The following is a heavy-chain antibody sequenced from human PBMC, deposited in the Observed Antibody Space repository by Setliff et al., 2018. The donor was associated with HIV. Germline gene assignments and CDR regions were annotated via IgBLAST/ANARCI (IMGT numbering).Heavy chain of an antibody. CDR2: VYRSGST. CDR1: GYSVNSDYN. Sequence: PSETLSLTCSVSGYSVNSDYNWAWIRQPPGKGLGSPGRGLEWIGHVYRSGSTYYNPSLRGRVTMSIDTSKNQFSLQLTSVTAADTAVYFCARLWQHFGDDLPRFDPWGQGILVTVSS. V-gene: IGHV4-38-2*01. J-gene: IGHJ5*02. CDR3: ARLWQHFGDDLPRFDP. D-gene: IGHD4-17*01.